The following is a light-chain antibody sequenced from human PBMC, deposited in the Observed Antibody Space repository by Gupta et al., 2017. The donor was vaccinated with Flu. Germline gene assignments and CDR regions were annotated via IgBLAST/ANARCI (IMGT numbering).Light chain of an antibody. V-gene: IGLV2-14*01. J-gene: IGLJ1*01. Sequence: QSALTQPASVSGSPGQSIAISCTGTSSDIGAYDLVSWYQQYPGEAPKLIIYVVTNRPSGVSDRFSGSKSGNTASLTISGLQAEDEADYYCSSYTRSSTGVFGTGTRVTV. CDR2: VVT. CDR1: SSDIGAYDL. CDR3: SSYTRSSTGV.